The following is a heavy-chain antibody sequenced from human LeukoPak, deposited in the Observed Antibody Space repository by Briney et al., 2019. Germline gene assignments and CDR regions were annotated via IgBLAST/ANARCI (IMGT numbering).Heavy chain of an antibody. Sequence: ASVKVSCKASGSTFSSYAISWVRQAPGQGLEWMGGIIPIFGTANYAQKFQGRVTITADESTSTAYMELSSLRSEDTAVYYCARATSYYYDSSGYYFDYWGQGTLVTVSS. J-gene: IGHJ4*02. V-gene: IGHV1-69*13. CDR2: IIPIFGTA. D-gene: IGHD3-22*01. CDR1: GSTFSSYA. CDR3: ARATSYYYDSSGYYFDY.